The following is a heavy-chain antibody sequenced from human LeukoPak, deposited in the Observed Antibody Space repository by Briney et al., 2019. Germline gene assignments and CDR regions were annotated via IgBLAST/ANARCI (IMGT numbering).Heavy chain of an antibody. Sequence: PSETLSLTCTVSGGSIRSSTYYWAWIRQPPGKGLEWIGSIYYSGSTYYNPSLKSRVTISVDTSKNQFSLKLSSVTAADTAVYYCARQTAQWELRPRDFDYWGQGTLVTVSS. CDR3: ARQTAQWELRPRDFDY. J-gene: IGHJ4*02. CDR1: GGSIRSSTYY. V-gene: IGHV4-39*01. CDR2: IYYSGST. D-gene: IGHD1-26*01.